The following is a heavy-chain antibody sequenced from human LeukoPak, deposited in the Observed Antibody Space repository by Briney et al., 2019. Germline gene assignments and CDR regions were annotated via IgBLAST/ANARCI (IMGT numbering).Heavy chain of an antibody. Sequence: GGSLRLSCAASGFIFSSFGMHWVRQAPGKGLEWVAVIWYDGSNKYYADSVKGRFTISRDNSRNTVYLQMNSLRADDTAVYYCARDPEYSTSSVDNWGQGTLVTVPS. J-gene: IGHJ4*02. V-gene: IGHV3-33*01. CDR1: GFIFSSFG. CDR2: IWYDGSNK. CDR3: ARDPEYSTSSVDN. D-gene: IGHD6-6*01.